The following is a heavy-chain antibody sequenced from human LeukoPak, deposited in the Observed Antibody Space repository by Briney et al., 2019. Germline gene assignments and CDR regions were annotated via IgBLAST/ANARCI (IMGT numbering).Heavy chain of an antibody. CDR1: GFTFSSYA. CDR3: AKDIVVVPAAIYSSSWYDY. D-gene: IGHD2-2*01. J-gene: IGHJ4*02. CDR2: ISGSRGST. Sequence: PGGSLRLSCAASGFTFSSYAMSWVRQAPGKGLEWVSAISGSRGSTYYADSVKGRFTISRDNSKNTLYLQMNSLRAEDTAVYYCAKDIVVVPAAIYSSSWYDYWGQGTLVTVSS. V-gene: IGHV3-23*01.